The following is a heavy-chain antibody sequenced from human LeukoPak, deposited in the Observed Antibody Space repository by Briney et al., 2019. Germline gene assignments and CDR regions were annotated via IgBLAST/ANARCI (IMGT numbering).Heavy chain of an antibody. CDR2: INHSGST. J-gene: IGHJ4*02. CDR1: GGSFSGYY. D-gene: IGHD3-3*01. V-gene: IGHV4-34*01. Sequence: PSETLSLTCAVYGGSFSGYYWSWICQPPGKGLEWIGEINHSGSTNYNPSLKSRVTISVDTSKNQFSLKLSSVTAADTAVYYCARLRRGVVSWQTQNFDYWGQGTLVTVSS. CDR3: ARLRRGVVSWQTQNFDY.